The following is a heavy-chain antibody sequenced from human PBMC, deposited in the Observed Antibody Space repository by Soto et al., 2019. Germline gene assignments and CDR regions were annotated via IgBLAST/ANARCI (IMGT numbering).Heavy chain of an antibody. CDR1: GFTFSSYA. Sequence: PGGSLRLSCAASGFTFSSYAMSWVRQAPGKGLEWGSAISGSGGSTYYADSVKGRFTISRDNSKNTLYLQMNSLRAEDTAVYYCAKDRGVLVPAAIYRGPAPQIFWGQATLGTV. D-gene: IGHD2-2*02. V-gene: IGHV3-23*01. J-gene: IGHJ4*02. CDR3: AKDRGVLVPAAIYRGPAPQIF. CDR2: ISGSGGST.